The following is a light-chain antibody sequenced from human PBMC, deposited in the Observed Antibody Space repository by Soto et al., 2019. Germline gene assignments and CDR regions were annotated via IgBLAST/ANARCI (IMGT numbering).Light chain of an antibody. CDR1: SSDVGRYKL. Sequence: QSALTQPASVSGSPGQSITISCTGTSSDVGRYKLVSWYQQHPGKAPKLMIYDVTNRPSGVSNRFSGSKSGNTASLTISGLQADDEADYYCSPYKTTTTLIFGGGTKVTVL. CDR3: SPYKTTTTLI. J-gene: IGLJ2*01. CDR2: DVT. V-gene: IGLV2-14*03.